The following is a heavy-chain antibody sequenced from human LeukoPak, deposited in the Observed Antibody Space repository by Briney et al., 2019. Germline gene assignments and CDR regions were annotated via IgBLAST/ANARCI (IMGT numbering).Heavy chain of an antibody. CDR2: ISYDGSNK. Sequence: GRSLRLSCAASGFTFSNYGMHWVRQAPGKGLEWVAVISYDGSNKYYADSVKGRFTISRDNSKNTLYLQMNSLRAEDTAVYYCARDQQLWDPFDYWGQGTLVTVSS. CDR3: ARDQQLWDPFDY. CDR1: GFTFSNYG. V-gene: IGHV3-30*03. D-gene: IGHD5-18*01. J-gene: IGHJ4*02.